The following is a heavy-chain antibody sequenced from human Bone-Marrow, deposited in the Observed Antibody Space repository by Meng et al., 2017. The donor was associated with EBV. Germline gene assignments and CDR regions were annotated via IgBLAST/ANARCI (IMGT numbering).Heavy chain of an antibody. CDR2: IYHSGST. CDR1: GGSISSSNW. CDR3: ARGQSIAVAVSTNYFDY. Sequence: VQLQESGPGLVKPSGTLPLTCAVSGGSISSSNWWSWVRQPPGKGLEWIGEIYHSGSTNYNPSLKGRVTISVDKSKNQFSLKLSSVTAADTAVYYCARGQSIAVAVSTNYFDYWGQGTLVTVSS. D-gene: IGHD6-19*01. J-gene: IGHJ4*02. V-gene: IGHV4-4*02.